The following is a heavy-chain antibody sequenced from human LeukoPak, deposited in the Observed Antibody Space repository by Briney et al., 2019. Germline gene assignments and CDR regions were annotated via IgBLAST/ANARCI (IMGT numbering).Heavy chain of an antibody. CDR2: ISGSGGST. CDR1: GFTFSSYA. Sequence: VGSLRLSCAASGFTFSSYAMSGVRQAPGKGLEWVSAISGSGGSTYYADSVKGRFTISIDNSKNTLYLQIDSLRAEDTAVYYCARGRIRDHAFDIWGQGTMDTVSS. J-gene: IGHJ3*02. V-gene: IGHV3-23*01. CDR3: ARGRIRDHAFDI. D-gene: IGHD2-15*01.